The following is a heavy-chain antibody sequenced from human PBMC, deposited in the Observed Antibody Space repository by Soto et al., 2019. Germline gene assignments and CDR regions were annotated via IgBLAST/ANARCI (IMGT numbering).Heavy chain of an antibody. CDR3: ARGGRGATGYYYYGMDV. J-gene: IGHJ6*02. CDR2: ISYDGSNK. D-gene: IGHD1-26*01. V-gene: IGHV3-30-3*01. CDR1: GFTFSSYA. Sequence: QVQLVESGGGVVQPGRSLRLSCAASGFTFSSYAMHWVRQAPGKGLEWVAVISYDGSNKYYADSVKGRFTISRDNSKNKLYLQMNSLRAEDTAVYYCARGGRGATGYYYYGMDVWGQGTTVTVSS.